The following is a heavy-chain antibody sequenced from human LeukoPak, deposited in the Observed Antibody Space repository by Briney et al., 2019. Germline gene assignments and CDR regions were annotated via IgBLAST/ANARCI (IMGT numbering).Heavy chain of an antibody. D-gene: IGHD6-13*01. J-gene: IGHJ5*02. CDR2: IYYSRST. CDR3: ARYGMAAEGIWWFDP. CDR1: GGSISSYY. V-gene: IGHV4-59*12. Sequence: SETLSLTCTVSGGSISSYYWSWIRQPPGKGLEWIGYIYYSRSTNYNPSLKSRVTISVDTSKNQFSLKLSSLTAADTAFYYCARYGMAAEGIWWFDPWGQGTLVTVSS.